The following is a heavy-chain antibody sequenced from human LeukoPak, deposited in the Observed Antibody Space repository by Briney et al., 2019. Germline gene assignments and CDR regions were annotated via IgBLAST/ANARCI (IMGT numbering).Heavy chain of an antibody. CDR2: ISWNGDST. V-gene: IGHV3-43*01. CDR1: GFTFDDYS. CDR3: VKDRRGSDAFDI. Sequence: GGSLRLSCAASGFTFDDYSMYWVRQAPGKGLEWVSLISWNGDSTYYADSVKGRFTISRDNSKNSLYLQTNSLRTEDTALYYCVKDRRGSDAFDIWGQGTMVTVSS. J-gene: IGHJ3*02. D-gene: IGHD3-10*01.